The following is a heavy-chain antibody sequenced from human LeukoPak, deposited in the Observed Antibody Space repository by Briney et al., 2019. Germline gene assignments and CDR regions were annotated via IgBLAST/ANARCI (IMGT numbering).Heavy chain of an antibody. V-gene: IGHV1-2*02. Sequence: ASVTVSCKASGYTITSYYMHWVRQAPGQGLEWMGWINPNSGGTNYAQKFQGRVTMTRDTSISTAYMELSRLRSDDTAVYYCARDLPPLGSGSYGLSHWGQGTLVTVSS. CDR3: ARDLPPLGSGSYGLSH. J-gene: IGHJ4*02. CDR1: GYTITSYY. D-gene: IGHD1-26*01. CDR2: INPNSGGT.